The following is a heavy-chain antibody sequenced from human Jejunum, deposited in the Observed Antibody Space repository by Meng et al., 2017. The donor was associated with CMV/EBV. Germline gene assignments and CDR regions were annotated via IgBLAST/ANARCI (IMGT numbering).Heavy chain of an antibody. CDR3: AKDLVWTYDSTTPKEY. Sequence: GISFRSYAMRWVRQAPGKGLEWNSDVSGSVDSTFYANSVKGRFTISRDKSKSTMHLQMNSLRAEDTAVYYCAKDLVWTYDSTTPKEYWGQGTLVTVSS. V-gene: IGHV3-23*01. CDR1: GISFRSYA. CDR2: VSGSVDST. J-gene: IGHJ1*01. D-gene: IGHD2/OR15-2a*01.